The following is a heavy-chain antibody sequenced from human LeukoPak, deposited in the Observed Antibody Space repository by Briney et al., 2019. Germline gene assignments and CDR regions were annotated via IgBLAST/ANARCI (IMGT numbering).Heavy chain of an antibody. CDR2: ISSSSSTI. V-gene: IGHV3-48*01. Sequence: GGSLRLSCAASGFTFSSYSMNWVRQAPGKGLEWVSYISSSSSTIYYADSVKGRFTISRDNAKNSLYLQMNSLRAEDTAVYYCARNYDFWSGAHPFDYWGQGTLVTVSS. CDR1: GFTFSSYS. D-gene: IGHD3-3*01. CDR3: ARNYDFWSGAHPFDY. J-gene: IGHJ4*02.